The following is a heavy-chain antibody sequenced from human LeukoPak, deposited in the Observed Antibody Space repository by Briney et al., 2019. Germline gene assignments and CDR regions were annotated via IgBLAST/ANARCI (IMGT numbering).Heavy chain of an antibody. V-gene: IGHV1-2*02. CDR2: INPNSGGT. CDR1: GYTFTGYY. J-gene: IGHJ4*02. CDR3: ARDVYVGATQTLFDY. D-gene: IGHD1-26*01. Sequence: ASVKVSCKASGYTFTGYYMHWVRQAPGQGLEWMGWINPNSGGTNYAQKFQGRVTMTRDTSISTAYMELSRLRSDDTAVYYCARDVYVGATQTLFDYWGQGTLVTVSS.